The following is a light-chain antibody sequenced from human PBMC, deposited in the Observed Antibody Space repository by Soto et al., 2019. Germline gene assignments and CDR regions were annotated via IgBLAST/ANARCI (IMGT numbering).Light chain of an antibody. V-gene: IGKV3-20*01. J-gene: IGKJ1*01. CDR2: GTS. CDR1: QSVSSY. Sequence: IVLTHSPATLSFSPGEIATLSFRASQSVSSYLAWYQQKPGQAPRFLIYGTSSRATGIPDRFSGSGSGTDFTLTISRLEPEDFAVYYCQQYGSSRTFGQGTKVDIK. CDR3: QQYGSSRT.